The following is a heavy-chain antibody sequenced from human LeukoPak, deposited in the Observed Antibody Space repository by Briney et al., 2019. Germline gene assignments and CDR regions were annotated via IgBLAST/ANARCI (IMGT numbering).Heavy chain of an antibody. D-gene: IGHD1-26*01. Sequence: GGSLRLSCAASGFTFDDYAMHWVRQAPGKCLEWVSGISWNSGSIGYADSVKGRFTISRDNAKNSLYLQMNSLRAEDMALYYCAKDANPSGGELVSSYFDYWGQGTLVTVSS. CDR1: GFTFDDYA. CDR2: ISWNSGSI. V-gene: IGHV3-9*03. CDR3: AKDANPSGGELVSSYFDY. J-gene: IGHJ4*02.